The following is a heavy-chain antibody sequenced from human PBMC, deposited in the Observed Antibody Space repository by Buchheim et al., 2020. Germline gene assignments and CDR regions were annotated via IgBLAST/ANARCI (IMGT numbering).Heavy chain of an antibody. J-gene: IGHJ2*01. D-gene: IGHD3-3*01. Sequence: QVQLVQSGAEVKKPGASVKVSCKASGYTFTSYYMHWVRQAPGQGLEWMGIINPSGGSTSYAQKFQGRVTMTRDTSTSTVYMKLSSLRSENTAVYYCARDNFWGGYLGERYFDLWGRGTL. CDR3: ARDNFWGGYLGERYFDL. CDR2: INPSGGST. CDR1: GYTFTSYY. V-gene: IGHV1-46*01.